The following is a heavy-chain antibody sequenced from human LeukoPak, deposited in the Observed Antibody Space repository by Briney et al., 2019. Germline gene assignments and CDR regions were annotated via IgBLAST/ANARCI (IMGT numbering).Heavy chain of an antibody. CDR3: AREDSGYCSGGTCYQWSAFDI. CDR2: INQDGSEK. V-gene: IGHV3-7*01. J-gene: IGHJ3*02. CDR1: GCTFSSYW. Sequence: GGSLRLSCAASGCTFSSYWMSWVRQAPGKGLEWVASINQDGSEKYYVDSVKGRFTISRDNTKHSLYLQMNSLRAEYTAVYYCAREDSGYCSGGTCYQWSAFDIWGEGTMVTVSS. D-gene: IGHD2-15*01.